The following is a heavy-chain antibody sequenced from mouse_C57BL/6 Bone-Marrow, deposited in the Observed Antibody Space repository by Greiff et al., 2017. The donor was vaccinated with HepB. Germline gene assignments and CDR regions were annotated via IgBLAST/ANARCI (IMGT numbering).Heavy chain of an antibody. CDR1: GYTFTDYE. J-gene: IGHJ2*01. Sequence: VQLQQSGAELVRPGASVTLSCKASGYTFTDYEMHWVKQTPVHGLEWIGAIDPETGGTAYNQKFKGKAILTADKSSSTAYMELRSLTSEDSAVYYCTSNYGSSYPDYWGQGTTLTVSS. V-gene: IGHV1-15*01. CDR3: TSNYGSSYPDY. D-gene: IGHD1-1*01. CDR2: IDPETGGT.